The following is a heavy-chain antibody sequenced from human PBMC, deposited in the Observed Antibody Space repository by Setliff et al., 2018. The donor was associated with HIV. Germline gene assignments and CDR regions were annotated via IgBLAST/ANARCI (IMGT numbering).Heavy chain of an antibody. CDR1: GFTFINFG. Sequence: GGSLRLSCAASGFTFINFGLSWVRQAPGKGLEWVSTITGFGGRTYYADSVKGRFTISKDTSNNTLYLQMTSLRAYVTALYYCAKSSHYYDIWSAFKAGRHADEFDVWGQGTMVTVSS. J-gene: IGHJ3*01. CDR2: ITGFGGRT. V-gene: IGHV3-23*01. D-gene: IGHD3-3*01. CDR3: AKSSHYYDIWSAFKAGRHADEFDV.